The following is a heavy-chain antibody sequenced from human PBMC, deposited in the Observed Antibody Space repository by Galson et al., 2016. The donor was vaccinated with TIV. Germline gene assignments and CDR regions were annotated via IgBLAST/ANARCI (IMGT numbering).Heavy chain of an antibody. D-gene: IGHD3-22*01. J-gene: IGHJ4*02. CDR1: GVTFISFA. CDR2: IIPIFRTV. CDR3: ARGEVYDSLDG. V-gene: IGHV1-69*13. Sequence: SVKVSCKASGVTFISFAISWVRQAPGQGLEWMGGIIPIFRTVHYAQRFQGRVTITADESTSTAHMELSSLRSEDTAVYYCARGEVYDSLDGWGQGTLVTVSS.